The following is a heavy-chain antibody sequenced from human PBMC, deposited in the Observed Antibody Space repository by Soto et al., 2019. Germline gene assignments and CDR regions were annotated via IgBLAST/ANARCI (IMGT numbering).Heavy chain of an antibody. CDR2: IYYSGST. V-gene: IGHV4-31*03. D-gene: IGHD3-22*01. CDR1: GGSISSGGYY. J-gene: IGHJ4*02. CDR3: ARADYDSSGYYYYFDY. Sequence: SETLSLTCTVSGGSISSGGYYWSWIRQHPGKGLEWIGYIYYSGSTYYNPSLKSRVTISVDTSKNQFSLKLSSVTAADTAVYYCARADYDSSGYYYYFDYWGQGTLVTVSS.